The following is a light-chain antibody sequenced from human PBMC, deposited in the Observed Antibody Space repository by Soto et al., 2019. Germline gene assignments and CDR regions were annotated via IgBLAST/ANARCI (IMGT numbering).Light chain of an antibody. CDR2: GAS. CDR3: QKYGSSPIT. CDR1: QSVVGSF. J-gene: IGKJ5*01. Sequence: EIVLTQSPGTLSLSPGERATLSCRASQSVVGSFLAWFQQKPGQAPGLLIYGASRRATGIPDRFSGSGSGTDFTLTISRLEPEDFAVYYCQKYGSSPITFGQGTRLEIK. V-gene: IGKV3-20*01.